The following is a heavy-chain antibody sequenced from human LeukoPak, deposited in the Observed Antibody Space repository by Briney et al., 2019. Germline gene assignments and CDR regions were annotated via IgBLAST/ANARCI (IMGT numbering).Heavy chain of an antibody. CDR3: ARALASGYYSYFDD. D-gene: IGHD3-3*01. J-gene: IGHJ4*02. V-gene: IGHV3-53*01. Sequence: GGSLRLSCKVSGLTVIAPYMTWVRQAPGRGLESVALLYSGDKTYYPESVRDRFIISRDPSKNSVYLQMNNVRVEDTAVYYCARALASGYYSYFDDWGPGTLVTVSS. CDR2: LYSGDKT. CDR1: GLTVIAPY.